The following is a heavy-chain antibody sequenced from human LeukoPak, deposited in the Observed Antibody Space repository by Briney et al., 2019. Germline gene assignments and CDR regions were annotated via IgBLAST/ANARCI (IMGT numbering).Heavy chain of an antibody. CDR2: IYYSGST. J-gene: IGHJ6*03. Sequence: SETLSLTCTVSGGSISSSSYYWGWIRQPPGKGLEWIGSIYYSGSTYYNPSLKSRVTISVDTSKNQSSLKLSSVTAADTAVYYCARTSHCSGGSCYSIYYYMDVWGKGTTVTVSS. CDR1: GGSISSSSYY. CDR3: ARTSHCSGGSCYSIYYYMDV. D-gene: IGHD2-15*01. V-gene: IGHV4-39*07.